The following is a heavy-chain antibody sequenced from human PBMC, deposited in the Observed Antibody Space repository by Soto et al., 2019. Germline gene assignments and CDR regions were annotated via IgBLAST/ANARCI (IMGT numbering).Heavy chain of an antibody. Sequence: ASVKVSCKASGYTFTSYDINWVRQATGQGLEWMGWMNPNRGNTGYAQKFQGRVTMTRNTSISTAYMELSSLRSEDTAVYYCARSSDSSPMGKTYYYYYYMDVWGKGTTVTVSS. J-gene: IGHJ6*03. D-gene: IGHD6-13*01. CDR2: MNPNRGNT. CDR3: ARSSDSSPMGKTYYYYYYMDV. CDR1: GYTFTSYD. V-gene: IGHV1-8*01.